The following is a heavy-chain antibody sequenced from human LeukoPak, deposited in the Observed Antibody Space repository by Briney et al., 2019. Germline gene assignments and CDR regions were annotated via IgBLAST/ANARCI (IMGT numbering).Heavy chain of an antibody. Sequence: SETLSLTCTVPGGSISSYYWSWIRQPPGKGLGWIGYYYYSGSTNYNPSLRSRVTISVDTSKNQFSLKLSSVTAADTAVYYCARAKWFGELYYYYYMDVWGKGTTVTISS. V-gene: IGHV4-59*01. CDR2: YYYSGST. CDR3: ARAKWFGELYYYYYMDV. J-gene: IGHJ6*03. D-gene: IGHD3-10*01. CDR1: GGSISSYY.